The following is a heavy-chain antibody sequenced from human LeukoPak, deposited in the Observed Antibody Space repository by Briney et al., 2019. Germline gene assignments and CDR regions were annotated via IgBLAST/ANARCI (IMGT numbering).Heavy chain of an antibody. V-gene: IGHV4-59*01. CDR2: IYYSGGT. J-gene: IGHJ3*02. Sequence: PSETLSLTCTVSGGSISSYYWSWIRQPPGKGLEWIGYIYYSGGTNYNPSLKSRVTISVDTSKNQFSLKLSSVTAADTAVYYCARQISGPSAFDIWGQGTMVTVSS. CDR1: GGSISSYY. D-gene: IGHD6-19*01. CDR3: ARQISGPSAFDI.